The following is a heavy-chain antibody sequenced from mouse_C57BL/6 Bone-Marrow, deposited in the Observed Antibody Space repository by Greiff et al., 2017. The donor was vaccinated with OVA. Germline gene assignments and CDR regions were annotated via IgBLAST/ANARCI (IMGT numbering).Heavy chain of an antibody. V-gene: IGHV14-4*01. CDR1: GFNIKDDY. CDR2: IDPENGDT. D-gene: IGHD3-3*01. CDR3: TKGPYYYAMDY. Sequence: EVQVVESGAELVRPGASVKLSCTASGFNIKDDYMHWVKQRPEQGLEWIGWIDPENGDTEYASKFQGKATITADTSSNTAYLQLSSLTSEDTAVYYCTKGPYYYAMDYWGQGTLVTVSS. J-gene: IGHJ4*01.